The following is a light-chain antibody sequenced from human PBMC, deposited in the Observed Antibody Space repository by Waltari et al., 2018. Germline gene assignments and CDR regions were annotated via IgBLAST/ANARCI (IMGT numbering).Light chain of an antibody. CDR1: GTDIGYSDY. CDR2: DVS. V-gene: IGLV2-14*03. CDR3: SAHTITLHVV. J-gene: IGLJ2*01. Sequence: QSALTQPASVSGSPGQSITISCAGSGTDIGYSDYVSWYQQYPDHVPTLLIYDVSQRPSGISTRFSGSKSGNTAFLTISGLQADDEADYYCSAHTITLHVVFGGGTKVTVL.